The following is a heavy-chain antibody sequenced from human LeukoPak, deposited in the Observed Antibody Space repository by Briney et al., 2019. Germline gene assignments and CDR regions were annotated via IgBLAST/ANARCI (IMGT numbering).Heavy chain of an antibody. CDR2: TRNKANSYTT. Sequence: GGSLRLSCAASGFTFSDHYMDWVRQAPGKGLEWVGRTRNKANSYTTEYAASVKGRFTISRDDSKNSLYLQMNSLKTEDTAVYYCASLEPAAGTSLDYWGQGTLVTVSS. CDR3: ASLEPAAGTSLDY. CDR1: GFTFSDHY. J-gene: IGHJ4*02. V-gene: IGHV3-72*01. D-gene: IGHD6-13*01.